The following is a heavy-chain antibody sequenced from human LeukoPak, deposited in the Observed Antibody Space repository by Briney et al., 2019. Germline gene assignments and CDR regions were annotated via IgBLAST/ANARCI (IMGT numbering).Heavy chain of an antibody. CDR1: GFTFSSYA. CDR2: ISGSGGST. V-gene: IGHV3-23*01. CDR3: AKDLVTGSLDY. J-gene: IGHJ4*02. D-gene: IGHD3-10*01. Sequence: GGSLRLSCAASGFTFSSYAMSWVRQAPGKGLEWVSAISGSGGSTYYADSVKGRFTISRANSENTLYLQMHSLRAEDTAVYYCAKDLVTGSLDYWGQGTLVTVSS.